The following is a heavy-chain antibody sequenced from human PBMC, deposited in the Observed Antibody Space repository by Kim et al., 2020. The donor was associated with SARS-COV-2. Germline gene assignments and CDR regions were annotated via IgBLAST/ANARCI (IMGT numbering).Heavy chain of an antibody. J-gene: IGHJ3*02. CDR3: AKMMVRTTYDI. D-gene: IGHD3-10*01. V-gene: IGHV3-23*01. Sequence: STDSADPVKGRFTITRDNSKHTLYLQLNSLRAEDTAIYYCAKMMVRTTYDIWGLGTLVTVSS. CDR2: ST.